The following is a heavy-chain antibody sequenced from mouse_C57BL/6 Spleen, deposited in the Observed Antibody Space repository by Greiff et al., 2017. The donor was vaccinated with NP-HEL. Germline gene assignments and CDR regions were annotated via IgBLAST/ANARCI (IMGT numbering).Heavy chain of an antibody. J-gene: IGHJ4*01. CDR2: IWSGGST. Sequence: VQLQQSGPGLVQPSQSLSITCTVSGFSLTSYGVHWVRQSPGKGLEWLGVIWSGGSTDYNAAFISRLSISKDNSKSQVFLKMNSLQADDTAIYYCSRKEGIYDGYFYAMDYWGQGTSVTVSS. V-gene: IGHV2-2*01. CDR3: SRKEGIYDGYFYAMDY. CDR1: GFSLTSYG. D-gene: IGHD2-3*01.